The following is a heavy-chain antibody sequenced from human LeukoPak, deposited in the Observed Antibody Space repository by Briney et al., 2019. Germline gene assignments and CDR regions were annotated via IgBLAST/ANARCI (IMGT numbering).Heavy chain of an antibody. CDR1: GFAFSTYA. J-gene: IGHJ4*02. V-gene: IGHV3-23*01. D-gene: IGHD2-21*01. CDR2: ITGGGDST. Sequence: PGGSLRLSCAASGFAFSTYAMSWVRQAPGKGLEWVSVITGGGDSTYYADSVKGRFTISRDNAKNTLYLQMNSLRAEDTAVYYCARFVPNGYWGQGTLVTVSS. CDR3: ARFVPNGY.